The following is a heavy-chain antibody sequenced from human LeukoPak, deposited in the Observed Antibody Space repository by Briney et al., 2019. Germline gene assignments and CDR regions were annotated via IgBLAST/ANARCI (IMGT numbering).Heavy chain of an antibody. J-gene: IGHJ4*02. Sequence: GGSLRLSCAASGFTFSNYGVHWVRQAPGKGLEWVSFIRFDGSNKYYADSVKGRFTISRDNSKNTLYLQMNSLRAEDTAVYYCASGGQGVTMVRGVIIYPPGGVSDYWGQGTLVTVSS. D-gene: IGHD3-10*01. CDR1: GFTFSNYG. V-gene: IGHV3-30*02. CDR2: IRFDGSNK. CDR3: ASGGQGVTMVRGVIIYPPGGVSDY.